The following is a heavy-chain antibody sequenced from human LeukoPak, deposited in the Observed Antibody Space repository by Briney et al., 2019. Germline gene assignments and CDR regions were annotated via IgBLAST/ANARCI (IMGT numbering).Heavy chain of an antibody. CDR1: EFTFSSYA. J-gene: IGHJ4*02. CDR3: AKDTTYYYDSSGYRMFDY. Sequence: PGGSLRLSCAASEFTFSSYAMSWVRQAPGKGLEWVSAISGSGGSTYYADSVKGRFTISRDNSKNTLYLQMNSLRAEDTAVYYCAKDTTYYYDSSGYRMFDYWGQGTLVTVSP. D-gene: IGHD3-22*01. V-gene: IGHV3-23*01. CDR2: ISGSGGST.